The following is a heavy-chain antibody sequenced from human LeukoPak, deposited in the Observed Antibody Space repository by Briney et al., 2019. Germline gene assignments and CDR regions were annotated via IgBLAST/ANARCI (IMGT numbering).Heavy chain of an antibody. V-gene: IGHV3-23*01. Sequence: GGSLRLSCAVSGFTFSNYAMSWVRQAPGKGLEWVSAISGSGGNTHYADSVKGRFTISRDNSLNTLYLQMNSLRAEDTAVYYCAKDPSSGSPYYFDCWGQGTLVTVSS. CDR1: GFTFSNYA. CDR2: ISGSGGNT. J-gene: IGHJ4*02. CDR3: AKDPSSGSPYYFDC. D-gene: IGHD1-26*01.